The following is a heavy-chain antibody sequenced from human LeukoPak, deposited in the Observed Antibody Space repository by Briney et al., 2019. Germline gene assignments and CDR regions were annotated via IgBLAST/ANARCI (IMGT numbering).Heavy chain of an antibody. D-gene: IGHD3-9*01. V-gene: IGHV1-69*13. CDR3: ASSPFTYYDILTYDKNGMDA. CDR1: GGTFSSYA. J-gene: IGHJ6*02. Sequence: ASVKVSCKASGGTFSSYAISWVRQAPGQGLEWMGGIIPIFGTANYAQKFQGRVTITADESTSTAYMELSSLRSEDTAVYYCASSPFTYYDILTYDKNGMDAWGQGTTVTVSS. CDR2: IIPIFGTA.